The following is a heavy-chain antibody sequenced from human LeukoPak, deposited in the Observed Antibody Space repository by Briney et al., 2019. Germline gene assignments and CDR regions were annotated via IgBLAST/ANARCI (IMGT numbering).Heavy chain of an antibody. Sequence: ASVKVSCKASGYTFTSYDINWVRQATGQGLEWMGRMNPHTGNMDYAQKFQGRVTMTSDTSISTAYMEVSSLRSEDTAVYYCARGLSTGYHSGFDSWGQGALVTVSS. J-gene: IGHJ4*02. D-gene: IGHD3-9*01. CDR1: GYTFTSYD. V-gene: IGHV1-8*01. CDR3: ARGLSTGYHSGFDS. CDR2: MNPHTGNM.